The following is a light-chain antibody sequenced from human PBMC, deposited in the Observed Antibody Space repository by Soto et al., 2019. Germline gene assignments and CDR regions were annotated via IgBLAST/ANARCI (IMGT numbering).Light chain of an antibody. V-gene: IGKV1-5*03. CDR3: QHYNSYSEA. Sequence: DIQMTQSPSTLSASLGDGVTITCGASQSISSWLAWYQQKPGKAPKLLIYKASSLESGVPSRFSGSGSGTEFTLTISSLQPDDFATYYCQHYNSYSEAFGQGTKVDI. CDR1: QSISSW. CDR2: KAS. J-gene: IGKJ1*01.